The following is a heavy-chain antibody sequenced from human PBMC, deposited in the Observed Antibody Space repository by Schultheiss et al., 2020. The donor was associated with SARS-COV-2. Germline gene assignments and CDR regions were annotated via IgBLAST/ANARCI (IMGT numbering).Heavy chain of an antibody. CDR3: ARDRIAVAGTGWFDP. Sequence: GGSLRLSCVGSGFTFSSYGMDWVRQAPGKGLEWVAVIWYDGSNKYYADSVKGRFTISRDNSKNTLYLQMNSLRAEDTAVYYCARDRIAVAGTGWFDPWGQGTLVTVSS. V-gene: IGHV3-30*19. CDR2: IWYDGSNK. J-gene: IGHJ5*02. CDR1: GFTFSSYG. D-gene: IGHD6-19*01.